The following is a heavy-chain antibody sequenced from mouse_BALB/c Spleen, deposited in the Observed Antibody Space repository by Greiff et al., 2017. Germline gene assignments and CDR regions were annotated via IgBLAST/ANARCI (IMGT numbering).Heavy chain of an antibody. CDR3: ARSGGNYVGWFAY. CDR2: ISTYYGDA. D-gene: IGHD2-1*01. CDR1: GYTFTDYA. Sequence: VQLQESGAELVRPGVSVKISCKGSGYTFTDYAMHWVKQSHAKSLEWIGVISTYYGDASYNQKFKGKATMTVDKSSSTAYMELARLTSEDSAIYYCARSGGNYVGWFAYWGQGTLVTVSA. V-gene: IGHV1S137*01. J-gene: IGHJ3*01.